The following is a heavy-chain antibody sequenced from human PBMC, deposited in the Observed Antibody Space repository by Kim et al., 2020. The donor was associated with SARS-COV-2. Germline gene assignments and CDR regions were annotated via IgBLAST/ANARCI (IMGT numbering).Heavy chain of an antibody. D-gene: IGHD3-9*01. J-gene: IGHJ5*02. CDR3: TRATTVLRYFSTPTGAQVGWFDP. Sequence: GGSLRLSCTASGFTFGDYAMSWFRQAPGKGLEWVGFIRSKAYGGTTEYAASVKGRFTISRDDSKSIAYLQMNSLKTEDTAVYYCTRATTVLRYFSTPTGAQVGWFDPWGEGTLVTVSS. V-gene: IGHV3-49*03. CDR1: GFTFGDYA. CDR2: IRSKAYGGTT.